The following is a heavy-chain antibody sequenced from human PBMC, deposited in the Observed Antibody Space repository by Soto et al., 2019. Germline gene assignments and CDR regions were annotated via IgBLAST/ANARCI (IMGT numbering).Heavy chain of an antibody. CDR3: SMVDVYVTPSPQDV. J-gene: IGHJ6*02. V-gene: IGHV1-18*01. CDR2: INTYNGNT. Sequence: QVQLVQSGAEVKNPGASVKVSCKASGYTFTTYGIGWARQAPGQGLEWMGWINTYNGNTNYAQNVQGRVTLTTDTSSSTAYMELSSLRSNDTAIYYCSMVDVYVTPSPQDVWGQGTTVIVSS. CDR1: GYTFTTYG. D-gene: IGHD3-16*01.